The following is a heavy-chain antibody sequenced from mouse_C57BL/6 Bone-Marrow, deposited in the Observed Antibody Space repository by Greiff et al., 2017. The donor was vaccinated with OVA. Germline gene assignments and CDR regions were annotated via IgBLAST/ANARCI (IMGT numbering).Heavy chain of an antibody. V-gene: IGHV14-2*01. CDR3: ARRGSSYWYFDV. CDR2: IDPEAGGT. J-gene: IGHJ1*03. D-gene: IGHD1-1*01. CDR1: GFNIKDYY. Sequence: EVQLKQSGAELVKPGASVKLSCTASGFNIKDYYMHWVKQRTEQGLEWIGRIDPEAGGTKYAPNFQGKATLTADTSSNTAYLQRSSLTSEDTSVYYCARRGSSYWYFDVWGTGTTVTVSS.